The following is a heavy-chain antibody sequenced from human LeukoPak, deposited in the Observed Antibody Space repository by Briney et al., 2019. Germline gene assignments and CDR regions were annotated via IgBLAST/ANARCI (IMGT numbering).Heavy chain of an antibody. CDR3: ARAPSGAYSSSWYGDAFDI. D-gene: IGHD6-13*01. Sequence: SETLSLTCTVSGDSNSYYWSWIRQPAGKGLEWIGRIFTGGSTNYNPSLKSRVTMSVDTSKNQFSLKMRSVTAADTAVYYCARAPSGAYSSSWYGDAFDIWGQGTMVTVSS. CDR2: IFTGGST. CDR1: GDSNSYY. J-gene: IGHJ3*02. V-gene: IGHV4-4*07.